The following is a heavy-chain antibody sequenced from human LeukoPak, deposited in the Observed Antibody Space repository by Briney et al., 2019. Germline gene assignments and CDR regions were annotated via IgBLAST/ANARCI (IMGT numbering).Heavy chain of an antibody. Sequence: NPSGTLSLTCTVSGGSISSGDYYWSWIRQPPGKGLEWIGYIYYSGSTYYNPSLKSRVTISVDTSKNQFSLKLSSVTAADTAVYYCARAPGSLYYDSSGYHNWGQGTLVTVSS. CDR2: IYYSGST. D-gene: IGHD3-22*01. J-gene: IGHJ4*02. V-gene: IGHV4-30-4*08. CDR3: ARAPGSLYYDSSGYHN. CDR1: GGSISSGDYY.